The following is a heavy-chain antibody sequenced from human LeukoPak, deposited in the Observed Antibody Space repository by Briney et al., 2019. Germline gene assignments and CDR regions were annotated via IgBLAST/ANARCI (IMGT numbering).Heavy chain of an antibody. Sequence: SETLSLTCTVSGTSVRTYFWSWIRQSPGRGLEWIGNIYSSGTTTYNPSLNSRVTISIVTSKNQVFLRLNAVSAADTAVYYCAREAPLYSGTAFDIWGQGTLVSVSS. CDR1: GTSVRTYF. D-gene: IGHD2-21*01. V-gene: IGHV4-4*08. CDR3: AREAPLYSGTAFDI. J-gene: IGHJ3*02. CDR2: IYSSGTT.